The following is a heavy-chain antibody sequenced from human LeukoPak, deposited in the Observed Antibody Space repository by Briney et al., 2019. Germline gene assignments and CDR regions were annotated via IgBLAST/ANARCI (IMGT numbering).Heavy chain of an antibody. CDR2: IIPIFGTA. D-gene: IGHD6-13*01. CDR1: GGTFRNYA. CDR3: ARDRCIAAASSPGY. J-gene: IGHJ4*02. Sequence: GASVKVSCKASGGTFRNYAISWVRQAPGQGLEWMGGIIPIFGTADYAQKFQGRVTMTRDMSTSTVYMELSSLRSEDTAVYYCARDRCIAAASSPGYWGQGTLVTVSS. V-gene: IGHV1-69*05.